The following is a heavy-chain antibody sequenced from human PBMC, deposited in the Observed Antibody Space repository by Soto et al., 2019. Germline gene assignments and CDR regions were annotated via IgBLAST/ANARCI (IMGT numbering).Heavy chain of an antibody. CDR3: ARDARGYYYDSSGPPDAFDI. CDR1: GYSFTSYW. V-gene: IGHV5-51*01. Sequence: GESLKISCKGSGYSFTSYWIGWVRQMPGRGLEWMGIIYPGDSDTRYSPSFQGQVTISADKSISTAYLQWSSLKASDTAMYYCARDARGYYYDSSGPPDAFDIWGQGTMVTVSS. J-gene: IGHJ3*02. D-gene: IGHD3-22*01. CDR2: IYPGDSDT.